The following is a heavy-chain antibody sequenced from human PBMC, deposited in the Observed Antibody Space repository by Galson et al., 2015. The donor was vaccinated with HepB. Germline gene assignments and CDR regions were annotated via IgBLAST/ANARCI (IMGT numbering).Heavy chain of an antibody. V-gene: IGHV1-69*06. D-gene: IGHD2-2*01. Sequence: SVKVSCKASGGTFSSYAISWVRQAPGQGLEWMGGIIPIFGTANYAQKFQGRVTITADKSTSTAYMELSSLRSEDTAVYYCAREIGCSSTSCSDYWGQGTLVTVSS. CDR2: IIPIFGTA. J-gene: IGHJ4*02. CDR1: GGTFSSYA. CDR3: AREIGCSSTSCSDY.